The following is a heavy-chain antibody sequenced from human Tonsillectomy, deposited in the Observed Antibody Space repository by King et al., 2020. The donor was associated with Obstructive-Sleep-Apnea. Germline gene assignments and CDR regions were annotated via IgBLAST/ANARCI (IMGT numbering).Heavy chain of an antibody. Sequence: LQLQESGSGLVKPSQTLSLTCAVSGGSISSGGYSWSWIRQPPGKGLEWIGYIYHSGSTYYNPSLKSRVTISVDRSKNQFSLKLSSVTAADTAVYYCARGSRSGSYFDYWGQGTLVTVSS. V-gene: IGHV4-30-2*01. CDR3: ARGSRSGSYFDY. D-gene: IGHD3-10*01. CDR1: GGSISSGGYS. J-gene: IGHJ4*02. CDR2: IYHSGST.